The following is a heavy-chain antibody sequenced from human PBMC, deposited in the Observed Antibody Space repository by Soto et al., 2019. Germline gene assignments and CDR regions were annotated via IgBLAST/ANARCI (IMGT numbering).Heavy chain of an antibody. CDR2: INAGNGNT. CDR3: AAVTTTVTTVGAFDI. D-gene: IGHD4-17*01. J-gene: IGHJ3*02. Sequence: ASVKVSCKASGYTFTSYAMHWVRQAPGQMLEWMGWINAGNGNTKYSQKFQGRVTITRDTSASTAYVELSSLRSEDTAVYYCAAVTTTVTTVGAFDIWGQGTMVTVSS. CDR1: GYTFTSYA. V-gene: IGHV1-3*01.